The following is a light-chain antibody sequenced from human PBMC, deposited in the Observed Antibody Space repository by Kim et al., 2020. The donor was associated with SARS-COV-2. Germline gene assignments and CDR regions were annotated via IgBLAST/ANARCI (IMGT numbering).Light chain of an antibody. CDR3: QQYNNWPYS. Sequence: VPAGGRATLTCRASKSVSSNLDWYQQKPGQAPRLLIYGASTRATGIPARFSGSGSGTEFTLTISSLQSEDFADYYCQQYNNWPYSFGQETKLEI. CDR1: KSVSSN. V-gene: IGKV3-15*01. CDR2: GAS. J-gene: IGKJ2*03.